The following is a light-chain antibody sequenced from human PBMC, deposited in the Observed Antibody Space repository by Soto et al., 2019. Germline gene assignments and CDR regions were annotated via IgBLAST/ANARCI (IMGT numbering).Light chain of an antibody. CDR2: AAS. J-gene: IGKJ2*01. CDR3: QQSYSTPLYT. Sequence: DIQMTQSPSSLSASVGDRVTITCRASQSISSYLNWYQQKPGKAPKLLIYAASSLQSGVPSRFSGSDSGTDFTLTISSLQPEDFATYYCQQSYSTPLYTFGQGTKLEIK. CDR1: QSISSY. V-gene: IGKV1-39*01.